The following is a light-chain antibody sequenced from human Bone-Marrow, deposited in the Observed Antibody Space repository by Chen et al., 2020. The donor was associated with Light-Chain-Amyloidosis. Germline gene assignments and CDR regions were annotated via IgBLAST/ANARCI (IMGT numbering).Light chain of an antibody. J-gene: IGKJ4*01. CDR3: QKYGTSPPT. Sequence: EIVLTQSPGTLSLSPGEGANLSCRASQTISSNYLTWYQQKFSQAPRPPLYGSSSRATGIPDRFTGSGTETDFTLTNNRLEPEILAKYYCQKYGTSPPTLGRWTKVEI. CDR2: GSS. CDR1: QTISSNY. V-gene: IGKV3-20*01.